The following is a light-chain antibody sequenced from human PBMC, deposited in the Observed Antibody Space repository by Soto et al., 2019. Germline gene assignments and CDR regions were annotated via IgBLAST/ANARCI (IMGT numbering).Light chain of an antibody. J-gene: IGKJ1*01. CDR3: QQYGSSPGT. CDR1: QSVGSNY. Sequence: EIVLTQSPGTLSLSPGERATLSCRASQSVGSNYLGWFQQKPGQAPRLLIFGASYRDTGIPDRFSGSGSGTDFTLTISRLEPEDFAMYYCQQYGSSPGTFGQGTKVEVK. CDR2: GAS. V-gene: IGKV3-20*01.